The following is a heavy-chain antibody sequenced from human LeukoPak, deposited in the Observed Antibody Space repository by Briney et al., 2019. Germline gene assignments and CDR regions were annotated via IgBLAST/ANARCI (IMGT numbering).Heavy chain of an antibody. CDR1: GGTFSSYA. CDR3: ASPKPWIQLLGYYSMDV. J-gene: IGHJ6*02. CDR2: IIPIFGTA. V-gene: IGHV1-69*13. Sequence: SVKVSCKASGGTFSSYAISWVRQAPGQGLEWMGGIIPIFGTANYAQKFQGRVTITADESTSTAYMELSSLRSEDTAVYYCASPKPWIQLLGYYSMDVWGQGTTVTVSS. D-gene: IGHD5-18*01.